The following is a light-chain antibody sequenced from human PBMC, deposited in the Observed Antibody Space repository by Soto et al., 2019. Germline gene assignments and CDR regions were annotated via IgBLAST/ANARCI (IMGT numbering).Light chain of an antibody. CDR2: GVS. CDR1: SSDVGGYNY. Sequence: QSALTQPSSVSGSPGQSVTISCTGTSSDVGGYNYVSWYQHHPGKAPKLMIYGVSERPSGVPDRFSGSKSGNTASLTISGLQAEDEADYYCCSYAGYYTYVFGTGTQLTVL. V-gene: IGLV2-11*01. J-gene: IGLJ7*01. CDR3: CSYAGYYTYV.